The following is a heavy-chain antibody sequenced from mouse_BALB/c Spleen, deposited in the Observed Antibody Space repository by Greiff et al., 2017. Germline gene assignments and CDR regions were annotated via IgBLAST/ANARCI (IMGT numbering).Heavy chain of an antibody. CDR3: ARHEDYYGSPYAMDY. Sequence: EVQLVESGGGLVQPGGSLKLSCAASGFTFSSYTMSWVRQTPEKRLEWVAYISNGGGSTYYPDTVKGRFTISRDNAKNTLYLQMSSLKSEDTAMYYCARHEDYYGSPYAMDYWGQGTSVTVSS. D-gene: IGHD1-1*01. CDR1: GFTFSSYT. J-gene: IGHJ4*01. CDR2: ISNGGGST. V-gene: IGHV5-12-2*01.